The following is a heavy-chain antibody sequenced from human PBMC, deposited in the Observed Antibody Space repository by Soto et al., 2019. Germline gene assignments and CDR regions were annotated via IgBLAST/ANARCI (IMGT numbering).Heavy chain of an antibody. D-gene: IGHD4-17*01. CDR1: GFSLTTGKMG. CDR2: IFSDNER. CDR3: ARMNVDSYQFYYAMDV. Sequence: GSGPTLVNPTETLTLTCTVSGFSLTTGKMGVSRIRQPPGKALEWLAHIFSDNERSYSTSLQGRLTISKDTSGSQVVLSMTNVDPVDTATYYCARMNVDSYQFYYAMDVWGQGTTVTVSS. J-gene: IGHJ6*02. V-gene: IGHV2-26*01.